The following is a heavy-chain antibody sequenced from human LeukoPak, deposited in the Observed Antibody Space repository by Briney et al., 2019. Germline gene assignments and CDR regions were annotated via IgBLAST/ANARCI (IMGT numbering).Heavy chain of an antibody. V-gene: IGHV1-2*02. CDR3: ARDLEGAAAGTNY. J-gene: IGHJ4*02. Sequence: EASVKVSCKASGYSFTDYYINWVRQAPGQGLEWMGWINPNHGGTHYAQKFQGRVTMTRDTSITTAYMELSSLRSDDTAVYYCARDLEGAAAGTNYWGQGTLVTVSS. D-gene: IGHD6-13*01. CDR2: INPNHGGT. CDR1: GYSFTDYY.